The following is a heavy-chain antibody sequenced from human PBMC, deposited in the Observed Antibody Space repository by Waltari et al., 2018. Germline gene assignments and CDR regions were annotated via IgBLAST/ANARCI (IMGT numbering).Heavy chain of an antibody. J-gene: IGHJ4*02. D-gene: IGHD2-15*01. CDR1: GDSVSSAYW. CDR2: IHGSGKP. Sequence: QVQLQESGPGLVKPSGTLSLTCDVSGDSVSSAYWWNWVRQPPGKGLEWIGQIHGSGKPHYNPSLESRVTVSMDTSNNQFTLKVTSATAADTAVYYCARDRGRGLYLDSWGQGTQVTVSP. V-gene: IGHV4-4*02. CDR3: ARDRGRGLYLDS.